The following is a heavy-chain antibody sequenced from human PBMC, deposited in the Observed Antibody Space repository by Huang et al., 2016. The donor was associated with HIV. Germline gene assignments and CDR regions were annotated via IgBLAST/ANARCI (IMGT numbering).Heavy chain of an antibody. CDR3: ARHREGPVAYYSGWGSHLNYMDV. D-gene: IGHD3-10*01. Sequence: QLLLQESGPGLVKPSEALALTCAASGGSIRSSDYHWGWIRQPPGKGLEWIGRLYYKGSTHYSPSLKSRVTIAVDTSKNLFFLNLTSMTAADTAVYYCARHREGPVAYYSGWGSHLNYMDVWGRGRTVVVSS. J-gene: IGHJ6*03. CDR2: LYYKGST. V-gene: IGHV4-39*01. CDR1: GGSIRSSDYH.